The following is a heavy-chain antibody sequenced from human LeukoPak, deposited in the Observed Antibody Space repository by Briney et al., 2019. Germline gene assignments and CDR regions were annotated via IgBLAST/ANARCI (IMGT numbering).Heavy chain of an antibody. D-gene: IGHD3-22*01. V-gene: IGHV1-2*02. J-gene: IGHJ4*02. Sequence: ASVKVSCKASGYTFTGYYMHWVRQAPGQGLEWMGWINPNSGGTNYAQKFQGRVTMTRDTSISTAYMELSRLRSDDTAVYYCAREISITLIVVVNYFDYWGQGTLVTVSS. CDR1: GYTFTGYY. CDR3: AREISITLIVVVNYFDY. CDR2: INPNSGGT.